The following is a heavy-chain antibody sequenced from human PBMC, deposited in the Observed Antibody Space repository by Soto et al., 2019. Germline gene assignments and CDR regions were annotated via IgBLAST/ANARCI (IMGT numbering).Heavy chain of an antibody. D-gene: IGHD6-6*01. CDR2: IYYSGST. CDR1: GGSISSGGYY. V-gene: IGHV4-31*03. Sequence: SETLSLTCTVSGGSISSGGYYWSWIRQHPGKGLEWIGYIYYSGSTYYNPSLKSRVTISVDTSKNQFSLKLSSVTAADTAVYYCARERALSSSVPYYGMDVWGQGTTVTVSS. CDR3: ARERALSSSVPYYGMDV. J-gene: IGHJ6*02.